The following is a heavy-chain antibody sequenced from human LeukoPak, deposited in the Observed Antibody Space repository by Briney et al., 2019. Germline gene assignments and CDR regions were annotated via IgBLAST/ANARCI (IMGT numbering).Heavy chain of an antibody. CDR2: ISGSGGST. Sequence: GGSLRLSCAASGFTFSSYAMSWVRQAPGKGLEWVSAISGSGGSTYYADSVKGRFTISRDNSKNTLYLQMNSLRAEDTAVYYCAKDHYCSSTSCQLNWFDPWGQGTLVTVSS. J-gene: IGHJ5*02. CDR3: AKDHYCSSTSCQLNWFDP. D-gene: IGHD2-2*01. V-gene: IGHV3-23*01. CDR1: GFTFSSYA.